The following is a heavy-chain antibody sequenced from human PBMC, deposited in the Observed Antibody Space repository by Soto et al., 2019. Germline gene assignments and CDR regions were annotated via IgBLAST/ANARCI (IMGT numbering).Heavy chain of an antibody. D-gene: IGHD3-10*01. CDR2: IKTDGSEK. CDR3: ASSMGRGGNDY. V-gene: IGHV3-7*05. CDR1: GFTFSDYW. Sequence: EVQLVESGGGLVQPGGSLRLSCAASGFTFSDYWMSWVRQAPGKGLECVANIKTDGSEKYYVDPVKGRFTISRDNAKNSLSVQMNILSAEDTVVYYCASSMGRGGNDYWGQGTLVAVSS. J-gene: IGHJ4*02.